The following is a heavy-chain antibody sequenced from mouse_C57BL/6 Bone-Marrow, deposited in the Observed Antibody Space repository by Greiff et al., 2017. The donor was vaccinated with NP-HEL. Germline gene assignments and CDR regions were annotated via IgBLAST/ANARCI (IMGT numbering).Heavy chain of an antibody. CDR1: GYTFTSYW. CDR3: ARRGLLYYFDY. V-gene: IGHV1-55*01. Sequence: QVHVKQSGAELVKPGASVKMSCKASGYTFTSYWITWVKQRPGQGLEWIGDIYPGSGSTNYNEKFKSKATLTVDTSSSTAYMQLSSLTSEDSAVYYCARRGLLYYFDYWGQGTTLTVSS. J-gene: IGHJ2*01. CDR2: IYPGSGST. D-gene: IGHD1-1*01.